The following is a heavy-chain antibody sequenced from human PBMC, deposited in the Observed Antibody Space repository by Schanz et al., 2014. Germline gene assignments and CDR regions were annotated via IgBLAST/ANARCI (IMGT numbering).Heavy chain of an antibody. V-gene: IGHV1-8*01. J-gene: IGHJ4*02. CDR3: ARGRTFDY. Sequence: VQLEQSGAEVKKPGSSVKVSCKASGGTFSSFAINWVRQAPGQGLEWMGWMNPDSGNTGYAQKFQGRVTMTRNTSISTAYIELHILTSEDTAVYYCARGRTFDYWGQGTLVTVSS. CDR1: GGTFSSFA. CDR2: MNPDSGNT.